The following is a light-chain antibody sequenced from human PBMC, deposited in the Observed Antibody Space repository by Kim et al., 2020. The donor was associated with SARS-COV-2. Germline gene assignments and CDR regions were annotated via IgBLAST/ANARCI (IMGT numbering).Light chain of an antibody. J-gene: IGKJ1*01. Sequence: SPGERATLSCRASQSVSSNLAWYQQRPGQAPRLLIYGASARATGVPVRFSGSGSGTEFTLTISSLQSEDFAVYYCQQYYDWPPWTFGQGTKVDIK. V-gene: IGKV3-15*01. CDR1: QSVSSN. CDR3: QQYYDWPPWT. CDR2: GAS.